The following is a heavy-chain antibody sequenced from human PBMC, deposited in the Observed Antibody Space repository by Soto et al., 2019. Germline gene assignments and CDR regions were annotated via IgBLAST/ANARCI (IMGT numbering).Heavy chain of an antibody. J-gene: IGHJ6*02. CDR1: GGTFSSYA. D-gene: IGHD3-3*01. Sequence: SVKVSCKASGGTFSSYAISWVRQAPGQGLEWMGGIIPIFGTANYAQKFQGRVTITADKSTSTAYMELSSLRSEDTAVYYCARVSPPYYDFWSGYPPEYYYYYYGMDVWGQGTTVTVSS. CDR2: IIPIFGTA. V-gene: IGHV1-69*06. CDR3: ARVSPPYYDFWSGYPPEYYYYYYGMDV.